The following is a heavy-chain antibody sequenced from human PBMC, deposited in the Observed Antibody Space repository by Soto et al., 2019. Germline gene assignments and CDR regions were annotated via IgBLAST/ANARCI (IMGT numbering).Heavy chain of an antibody. CDR3: ARRATVWFGELPNFDY. Sequence: TSETLSLTCTVSGGSISSSSYYWGWIRQPPGKGLEWIGSICYSGSTYYNPSLKSRVTISVDTSKNQFSLKLSSVTAADTAVYYCARRATVWFGELPNFDYWGQGTLVTVSS. J-gene: IGHJ4*02. V-gene: IGHV4-39*01. CDR2: ICYSGST. CDR1: GGSISSSSYY. D-gene: IGHD3-10*01.